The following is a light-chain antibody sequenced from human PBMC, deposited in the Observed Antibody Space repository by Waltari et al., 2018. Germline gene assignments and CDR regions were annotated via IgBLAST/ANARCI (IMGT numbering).Light chain of an antibody. V-gene: IGLV3-25*03. CDR3: QSPDSSGTYVV. J-gene: IGLJ3*02. CDR2: NDY. Sequence: SYEVTQPPSVSVSPGQTARISCSGDALPKQNAYWHQQKPGQAPVLLIYNDYERPSGIPERFSGSSSGTTATLIISGVQPEDEADYYCQSPDSSGTYVVFGGGTKLTVL. CDR1: ALPKQN.